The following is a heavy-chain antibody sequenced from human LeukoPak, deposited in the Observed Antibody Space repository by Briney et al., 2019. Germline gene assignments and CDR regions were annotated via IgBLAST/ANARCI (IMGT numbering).Heavy chain of an antibody. J-gene: IGHJ4*02. CDR1: GYTFTSYG. Sequence: ASVKVSCKASGYTFTSYGISWVRQAPGQGLEWVAWISAYNSNKNSAEKFQGRVTMTIDTSTSTAYMELRSLRSDDTAVYYCARDRKTGTLDRAYYYGSGSYYGYWGQGTLVTVSS. V-gene: IGHV1-18*04. D-gene: IGHD3-10*01. CDR3: ARDRKTGTLDRAYYYGSGSYYGY. CDR2: ISAYNSNK.